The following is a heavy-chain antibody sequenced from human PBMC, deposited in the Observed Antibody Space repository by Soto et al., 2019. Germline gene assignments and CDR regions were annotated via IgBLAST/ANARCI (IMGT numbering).Heavy chain of an antibody. D-gene: IGHD3-3*01. CDR1: GFTFSSYG. V-gene: IGHV3-30*18. Sequence: GGSLRLSCAASGFTFSSYGMHWVRQAPGKGLEWVAVISYDGSNKYYADSVKGRFTISRDNSKNTLYLQMNSLRAEDTAVYYCAKDLQYYDFWSGSIDYWGQGTLVTVSS. CDR2: ISYDGSNK. J-gene: IGHJ4*02. CDR3: AKDLQYYDFWSGSIDY.